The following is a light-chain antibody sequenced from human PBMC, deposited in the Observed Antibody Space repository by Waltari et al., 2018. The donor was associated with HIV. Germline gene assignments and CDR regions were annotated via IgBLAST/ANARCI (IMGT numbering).Light chain of an antibody. CDR1: ASAFGFYNF. CDR3: ASYTADDTVL. V-gene: IGLV2-14*01. CDR2: EVD. Sequence: SDLTQPASVSGFLGQSITISCTGAASAFGFYNFISWYQQQPGKVPKLLLYEVDTRASGVHGRFSGSKSGNTASLTISGLQVEDEGLYHCASYTADDTVLFGGGTTVTV. J-gene: IGLJ2*01.